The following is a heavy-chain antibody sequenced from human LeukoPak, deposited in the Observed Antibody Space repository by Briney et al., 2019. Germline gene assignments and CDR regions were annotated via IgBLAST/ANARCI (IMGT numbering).Heavy chain of an antibody. V-gene: IGHV4-34*01. D-gene: IGHD3/OR15-3a*01. CDR3: AREARGLFY. Sequence: SETLSLTCAVYNGSFSGYYWTWIRQPPGQGLEWIGEIKHSGPTPYTPSLKSRVAISVDPSKNQFSLKLSSVTAADTAMYYCAREARGLFYWGQGTLVTVSS. CDR2: IKHSGPT. CDR1: NGSFSGYY. J-gene: IGHJ4*02.